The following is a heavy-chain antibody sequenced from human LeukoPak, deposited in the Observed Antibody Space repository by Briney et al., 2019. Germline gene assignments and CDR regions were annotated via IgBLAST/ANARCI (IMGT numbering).Heavy chain of an antibody. J-gene: IGHJ6*03. CDR2: INPNSGGT. Sequence: ASVKVSCKASGDTFTGYYMHWVRQAPGQGLEWMGWINPNSGGTNYAQKFQGRVTMTRDTSISTAYMELSRLRSDDTAVYYCARGKAEYYYYYYYMDVWGKGTTVTVSS. V-gene: IGHV1-2*02. D-gene: IGHD2/OR15-2a*01. CDR1: GDTFTGYY. CDR3: ARGKAEYYYYYYYMDV.